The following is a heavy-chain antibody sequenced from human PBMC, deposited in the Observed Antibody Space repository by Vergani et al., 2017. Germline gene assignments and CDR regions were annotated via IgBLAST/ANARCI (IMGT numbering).Heavy chain of an antibody. CDR3: ARKGDGYTFDY. CDR1: GNSVSSSNW. CDR2: IHYSGDS. Sequence: QVQLQESGPGLVKPSDTLSLICAVSGNSVSSSNWWAWIRQPPGKGLEWIGYIHYSGDSYYNPSLKSRVTMSVDTPKNQFSLKLSSVTAVDTAVFYCARKGDGYTFDYWGQGTLVTVSS. D-gene: IGHD5-24*01. J-gene: IGHJ4*02. V-gene: IGHV4-28*01.